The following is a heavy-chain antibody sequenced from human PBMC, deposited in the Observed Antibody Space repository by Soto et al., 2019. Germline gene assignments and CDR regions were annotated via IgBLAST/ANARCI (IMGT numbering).Heavy chain of an antibody. V-gene: IGHV5-51*01. CDR3: ARGRYRLRLGECRRHDAFDI. CDR2: IYPGDSDT. D-gene: IGHD3-16*01. CDR1: GYRFTIYW. J-gene: IGHJ3*02. Sequence: GHYLQISGKVSGYRFTIYWIGCVRQKTGKGLEWMGIIYPGDSDTRYSPSFQGQVTISADKSISTAYLQWSSLKASDTAMYYCARGRYRLRLGECRRHDAFDILGQRTMVIVFS.